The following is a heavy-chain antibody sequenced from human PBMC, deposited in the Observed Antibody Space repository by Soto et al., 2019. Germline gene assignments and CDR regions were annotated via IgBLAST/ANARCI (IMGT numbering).Heavy chain of an antibody. CDR2: IRSGGSAE. CDR3: ARGLQGFDP. D-gene: IGHD2-15*01. Sequence: GGSLRLSCAASGFTFSIYGMHWVRQAPGKGLEGVALIRSGGSAEYYADSVKGRFTISRDDSESTLFLQMNSLRAEDTAVYYCARGLQGFDPWGQGTLVTVSS. J-gene: IGHJ5*02. V-gene: IGHV3-30*02. CDR1: GFTFSIYG.